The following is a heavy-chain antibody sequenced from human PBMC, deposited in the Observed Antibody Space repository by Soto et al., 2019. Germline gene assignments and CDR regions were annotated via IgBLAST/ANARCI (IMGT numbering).Heavy chain of an antibody. CDR2: IIPILGIA. D-gene: IGHD3-10*01. Sequence: QVQLVQSGAEVKKPGSSVKVSCTASGGTFSSYTISWVRQAPGQGLEWMGRIIPILGIANYAQKFQGRVTITADKATSTAYMKLSSLRYEDTAVYYCAREPPTYYGSGSTFDYWGQGTLVTVSS. J-gene: IGHJ4*02. CDR1: GGTFSSYT. CDR3: AREPPTYYGSGSTFDY. V-gene: IGHV1-69*08.